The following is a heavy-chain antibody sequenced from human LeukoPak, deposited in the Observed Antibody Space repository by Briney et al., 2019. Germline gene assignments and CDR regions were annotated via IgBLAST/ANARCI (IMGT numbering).Heavy chain of an antibody. D-gene: IGHD1-14*01. CDR1: GFTSCKYW. CDR2: IEQDGSEE. CDR3: STGIYDRSY. V-gene: IGHV3-7*01. J-gene: IGHJ4*02. Sequence: GGSLRLSCVGSGFTSCKYWMAWVRQAPGKGLEWLANIEQDGSEEYYLDSVRGRFTGSRDNAKNTLYLQMNSLRAADTAVYYCSTGIYDRSYWGQGTQVTVSS.